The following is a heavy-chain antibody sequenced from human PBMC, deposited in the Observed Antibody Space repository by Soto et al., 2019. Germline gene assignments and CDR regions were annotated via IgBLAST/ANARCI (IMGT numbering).Heavy chain of an antibody. Sequence: QVQLVESGGGVVQPGRSLRLSCAASGFTFSSYGMHWVRQAPGKGLEWVAVIWYDGSNKYYADSVKGRFTISSDNSKNTLYLQMNSLRAEDTAVYYCARELRYYAGGYGMDVWGQGTTVTVSS. V-gene: IGHV3-33*01. CDR2: IWYDGSNK. J-gene: IGHJ6*02. CDR1: GFTFSSYG. CDR3: ARELRYYAGGYGMDV. D-gene: IGHD3-10*01.